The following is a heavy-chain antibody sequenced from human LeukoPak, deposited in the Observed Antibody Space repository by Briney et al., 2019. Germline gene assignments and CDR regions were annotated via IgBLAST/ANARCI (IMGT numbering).Heavy chain of an antibody. D-gene: IGHD1-20*01. V-gene: IGHV3-7*01. CDR1: GFTFTTYW. CDR2: IKEDGSEK. CDR3: ARDEYNWNVDAFDI. J-gene: IGHJ3*02. Sequence: GGSLRLSCAASGFTFTTYWMSWVRQAPGKGLEWVANIKEDGSEKYYVDSVKGRFTISRDNAKNSLYLQMNSLRAEDTAVYYCARDEYNWNVDAFDIWGQGTVVTVSS.